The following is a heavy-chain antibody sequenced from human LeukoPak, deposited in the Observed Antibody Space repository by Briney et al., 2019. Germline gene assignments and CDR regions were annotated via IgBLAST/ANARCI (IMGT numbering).Heavy chain of an antibody. CDR3: AKDLEMATITGAFDI. D-gene: IGHD5-24*01. J-gene: IGHJ3*02. CDR1: GFTFSSSW. V-gene: IGHV3-74*01. Sequence: PGGSLRLSCAASGFTFSSSWMHWVRQSPGKGLVWVSRLNDDGSTTTYADSVEGRFTISRDNAKNTLYLQMNSLRAEDTAVYYCAKDLEMATITGAFDIWGQGTMVTVSS. CDR2: LNDDGSTT.